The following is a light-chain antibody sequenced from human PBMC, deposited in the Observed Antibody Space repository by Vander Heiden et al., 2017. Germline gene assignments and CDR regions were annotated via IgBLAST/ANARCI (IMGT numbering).Light chain of an antibody. V-gene: IGLV2-11*01. CDR3: CSYAGSYTYV. CDR1: SSYVGGYNY. CDR2: DVS. Sequence: QSALTQPRSASGSPGPSVTIPRTGTSSYVGGYNYASSYQHHPGKAPRLMIYDVSKRPSGVPDRFSGSKSGNTASLTISGLQAEDEADYYCCSYAGSYTYVFGAGTKVTVL. J-gene: IGLJ1*01.